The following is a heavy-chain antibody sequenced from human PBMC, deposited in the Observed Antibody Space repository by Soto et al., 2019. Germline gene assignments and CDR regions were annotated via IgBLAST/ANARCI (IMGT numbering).Heavy chain of an antibody. V-gene: IGHV1-69*13. CDR3: ARGRVYSRDDHYYYFDLDV. CDR2: SIPIFGTA. D-gene: IGHD5-18*01. J-gene: IGHJ6*02. Sequence: GASVKVSCKASGGTFNNYPITWVRQAPGQGLEWMGGSIPIFGTANYAQKFQGRVTISVDESTSTAYMELSSLRSEDTAVYYCARGRVYSRDDHYYYFDLDVWGQGTTVTVSS. CDR1: GGTFNNYP.